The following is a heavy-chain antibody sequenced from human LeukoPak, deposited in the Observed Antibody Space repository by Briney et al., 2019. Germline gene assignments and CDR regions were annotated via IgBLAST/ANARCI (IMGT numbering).Heavy chain of an antibody. V-gene: IGHV3-13*01. CDR2: IGTAGDT. J-gene: IGHJ6*02. D-gene: IGHD4-17*01. CDR3: ARATVGMDV. CDR1: GFIFNNYD. Sequence: GGSLRLSCAASGFIFNNYDMHWVRHGTGKGLEWVSAIGTAGDTYYSGSVKGRFTISRENAKNSLYLQMNSLSAGDTAVYYCARATVGMDVWGQGTTVTVSS.